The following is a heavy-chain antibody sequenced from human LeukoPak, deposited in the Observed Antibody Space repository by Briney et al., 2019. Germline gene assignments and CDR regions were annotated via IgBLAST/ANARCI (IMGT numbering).Heavy chain of an antibody. J-gene: IGHJ6*02. Sequence: ASVKVSCKASGYTFTSYGISWVRQAPGQGLEWMGWISAYNGNTNYAQKLQGRVTMTTDTSTSTAYIELRSLRSDDTAVYYCARDREGYSSGWYFRFYYYYYGMDVWGQGTTVTVSS. CDR3: ARDREGYSSGWYFRFYYYYYGMDV. CDR2: ISAYNGNT. V-gene: IGHV1-18*01. CDR1: GYTFTSYG. D-gene: IGHD6-19*01.